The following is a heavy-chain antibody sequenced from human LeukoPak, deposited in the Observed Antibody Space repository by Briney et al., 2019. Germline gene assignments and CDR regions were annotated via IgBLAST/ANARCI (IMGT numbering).Heavy chain of an antibody. V-gene: IGHV1-69*05. D-gene: IGHD3-22*01. Sequence: GASVKVSCKASGGTFSNYAISWVRQAPGQGLEWMGGIIPIFRTANYAQKFQGRVTLITDESTSTAYMELSSLRSEDTAVYYCATHRASDYNSRLNDYWGQGTLVTVSS. CDR2: IIPIFRTA. J-gene: IGHJ4*02. CDR3: ATHRASDYNSRLNDY. CDR1: GGTFSNYA.